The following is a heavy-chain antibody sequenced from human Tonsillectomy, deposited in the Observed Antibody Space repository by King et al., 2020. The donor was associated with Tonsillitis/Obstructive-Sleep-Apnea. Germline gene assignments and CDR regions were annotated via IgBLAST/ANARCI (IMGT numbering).Heavy chain of an antibody. Sequence: HVQLVESGGGVVQPGRSLRLSCAASGFTFSDHAMHWVRQAPGKGLEWVALISYDGNNKNYADSVKGRFTISRDNSKNSFYLQMNSLRAEDTAVYYCARNSPGSSWHYYYYGMDVWGQGTTVTVSS. CDR2: ISYDGNNK. CDR1: GFTFSDHA. J-gene: IGHJ6*02. D-gene: IGHD6-13*01. V-gene: IGHV3-30*04. CDR3: ARNSPGSSWHYYYYGMDV.